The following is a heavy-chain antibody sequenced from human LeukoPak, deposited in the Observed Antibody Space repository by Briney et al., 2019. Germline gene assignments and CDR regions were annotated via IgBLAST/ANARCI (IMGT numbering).Heavy chain of an antibody. CDR1: GYTFTSYG. CDR3: ARERGYYYDSSGYYYRGDWFDP. D-gene: IGHD3-22*01. CDR2: ISAYNGNT. V-gene: IGHV1-18*01. Sequence: ASVKVSCKASGYTFTSYGISWVRQAPGQGLEWMGRISAYNGNTNYAQKLQGRVTMTTDTSTSTAYMELRSLRSDDTAVYYCARERGYYYDSSGYYYRGDWFDPWGQGTLVTVSS. J-gene: IGHJ5*02.